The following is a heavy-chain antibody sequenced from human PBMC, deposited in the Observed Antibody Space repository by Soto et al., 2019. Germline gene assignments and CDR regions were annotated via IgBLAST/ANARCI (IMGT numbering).Heavy chain of an antibody. V-gene: IGHV3-48*03. CDR2: ISSDGATI. Sequence: EVQMVESGGGLVQPGGSLRLSCEVSGLTFSKFEMTWVRQAPGQGLEWVSSISSDGATICYADSVKGRFTISRDNDKNLLYLQMNSLKGEDTATYYCVRVGIVARPYWGQGTPVTVSS. D-gene: IGHD2-21*01. CDR1: GLTFSKFE. CDR3: VRVGIVARPY. J-gene: IGHJ4*02.